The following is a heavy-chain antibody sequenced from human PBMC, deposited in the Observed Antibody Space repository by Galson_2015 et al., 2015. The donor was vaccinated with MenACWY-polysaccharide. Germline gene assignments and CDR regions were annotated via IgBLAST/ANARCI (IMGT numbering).Heavy chain of an antibody. D-gene: IGHD3-22*01. CDR1: GDSVSSNSAA. CDR3: ARGGSGSLAPNGNAFDV. CDR2: MYYRSKSYN. J-gene: IGHJ3*01. Sequence: CAISGDSVSSNSAAWNWIRQSPSRGLEWLGRMYYRSKSYNDYAVSVKSRITINPATSKNQFSLQLNSVTPEDAAVYFCARGGSGSLAPNGNAFDVWGQGTMVIVSS. V-gene: IGHV6-1*01.